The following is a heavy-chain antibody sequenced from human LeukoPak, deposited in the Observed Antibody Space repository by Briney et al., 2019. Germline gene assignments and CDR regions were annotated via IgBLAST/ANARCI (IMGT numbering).Heavy chain of an antibody. V-gene: IGHV4-4*07. CDR2: IYNSGGN. CDR1: GVSLSCHL. D-gene: IGHD2-2*01. Sequence: DTLSLTYTLSGVSLSCHLWRCLRPPAEEGLEWRGRIYNSGGNIHNPPHKWRLPLSVDTSKDQFSLKLSSVTAADTAVYYCARDNIVVVPAARQGGYYYYYGMDVWGQGTTVTVSS. J-gene: IGHJ6*02. CDR3: ARDNIVVVPAARQGGYYYYYGMDV.